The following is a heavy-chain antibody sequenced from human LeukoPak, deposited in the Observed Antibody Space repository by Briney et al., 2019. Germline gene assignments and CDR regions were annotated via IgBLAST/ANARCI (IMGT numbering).Heavy chain of an antibody. D-gene: IGHD1-1*01. CDR2: IYYSGST. CDR3: ASWSGTKAGFDY. CDR1: GGSISSSSYY. V-gene: IGHV4-39*01. J-gene: IGHJ4*02. Sequence: SETLSLTCTVSGGSISSSSYYWGWIRQPPGKGLEWIGSIYYSGSTYYNPSLKSRVTISVDTSKNQFSLKLSSVTAADTAVYYCASWSGTKAGFDYWGQGTLVTVSS.